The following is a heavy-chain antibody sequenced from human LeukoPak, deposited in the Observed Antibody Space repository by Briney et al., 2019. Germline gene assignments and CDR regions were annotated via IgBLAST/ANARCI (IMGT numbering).Heavy chain of an antibody. Sequence: GGSLILSCAASGFTFSIYLMDWVRQAPGKGLVWVSRNNSDGNTTSYADSVKGRFTISRDNAKNTLYLQMNSLRAEDTAVYYCARGCSGGSCYDYWGQGTLVTLSS. D-gene: IGHD2-15*01. J-gene: IGHJ4*02. CDR3: ARGCSGGSCYDY. CDR1: GFTFSIYL. CDR2: NNSDGNTT. V-gene: IGHV3-74*01.